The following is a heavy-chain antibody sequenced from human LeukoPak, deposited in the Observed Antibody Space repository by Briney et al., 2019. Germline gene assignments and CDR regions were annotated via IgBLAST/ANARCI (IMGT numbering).Heavy chain of an antibody. V-gene: IGHV3-30*18. CDR1: GFTFSNYG. J-gene: IGHJ4*02. Sequence: GGSLRLSCAASGFTFSNYGMHWARQAPGKGLEWVAVVSYDGGITYYADTVEGRFIISRDNSKNTLYLQLNSLRAEDTAVYYCAKQRVRGDHYFDYWGQGTLVTVSS. D-gene: IGHD3-10*01. CDR2: VSYDGGIT. CDR3: AKQRVRGDHYFDY.